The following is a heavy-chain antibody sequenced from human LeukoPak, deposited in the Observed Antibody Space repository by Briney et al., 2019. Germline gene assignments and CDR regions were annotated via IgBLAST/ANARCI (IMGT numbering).Heavy chain of an antibody. V-gene: IGHV3-9*01. CDR1: GFTFDDYA. CDR3: AKDRGSGYYYYMDV. J-gene: IGHJ6*03. D-gene: IGHD3-10*01. CDR2: ISWNSGSI. Sequence: PGRSLRLSCAASGFTFDDYAMHWVRQAPGKGLEWVSGISWNSGSIGYADSVKGRFTISRDNAKNTLYLQMNSLRAEDTAVYYCAKDRGSGYYYYMDVWGKGTTVTISS.